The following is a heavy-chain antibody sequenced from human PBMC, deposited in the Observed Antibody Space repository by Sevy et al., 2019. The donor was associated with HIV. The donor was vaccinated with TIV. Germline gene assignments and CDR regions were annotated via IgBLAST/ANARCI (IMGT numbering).Heavy chain of an antibody. CDR1: GFTFSDYY. V-gene: IGHV3-11*04. CDR3: ARDFLVGATTFDY. Sequence: GGSLRLSCVASGFTFSDYYMSWIRQAPGKGLEWVSYISSSGSTIYYADSVKGRFTISRDNAKNSLYLQMNSLRAEDTAVYYCARDFLVGATTFDYWGQGTLVTVSS. J-gene: IGHJ4*02. D-gene: IGHD1-26*01. CDR2: ISSSGSTI.